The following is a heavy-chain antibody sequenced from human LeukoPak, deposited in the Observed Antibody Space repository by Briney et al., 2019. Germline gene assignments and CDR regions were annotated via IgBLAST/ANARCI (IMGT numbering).Heavy chain of an antibody. CDR3: ASFWSGGSSDPEQYYFDY. V-gene: IGHV4-39*01. CDR1: GGSISSSSYY. Sequence: SETLSLTCTVSGGSISSSSYYWGWIRQPPGKGLEWIGSIYYSGSTYYNPSLKSRVTISVDTSKNQFSLKLNSVTAADTAVYYCASFWSGGSSDPEQYYFDYWGQGTLVTVSS. D-gene: IGHD2-15*01. J-gene: IGHJ4*02. CDR2: IYYSGST.